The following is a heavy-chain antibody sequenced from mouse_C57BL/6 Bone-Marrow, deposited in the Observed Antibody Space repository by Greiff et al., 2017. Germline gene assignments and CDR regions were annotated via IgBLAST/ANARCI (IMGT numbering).Heavy chain of an antibody. CDR2: IRSKSSNYAT. V-gene: IGHV10-3*01. J-gene: IGHJ2*01. Sequence: EVQGVESGGGLVPPKGSLKLSCAPSGFTFNTYAMHWVRLAPGKGLEWVARIRSKSSNYATFYADSVEDSFTISRDDSQSMLYLQVNNLKSEDAGMYYCVRDPPYYGSSYDYSDYNGEGTT. D-gene: IGHD1-1*01. CDR1: GFTFNTYA. CDR3: VRDPPYYGSSYDYSDY.